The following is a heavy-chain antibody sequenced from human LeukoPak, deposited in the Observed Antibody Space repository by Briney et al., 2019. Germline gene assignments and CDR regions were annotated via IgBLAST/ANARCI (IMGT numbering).Heavy chain of an antibody. J-gene: IGHJ5*02. Sequence: PGGSLRLSCAASGFTFSSYGMHWVRQAPGKGLEWVAVISYDGSNKYYAASVKGRFTISRDNSKNTLYLQMNSLRAEDTAVYYCAKDSGSSSWYGGNWFDPWGQGTLVTVSS. CDR1: GFTFSSYG. CDR3: AKDSGSSSWYGGNWFDP. CDR2: ISYDGSNK. V-gene: IGHV3-30*18. D-gene: IGHD6-13*01.